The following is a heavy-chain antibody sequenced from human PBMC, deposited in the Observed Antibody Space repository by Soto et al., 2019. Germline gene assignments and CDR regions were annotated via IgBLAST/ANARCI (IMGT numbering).Heavy chain of an antibody. CDR2: ISYDGSNK. CDR1: GFTFSSYA. J-gene: IGHJ4*02. CDR3: ARDSDLYDSSGYYFDY. D-gene: IGHD3-22*01. V-gene: IGHV3-30-3*01. Sequence: QVQLVESGGGVVQPGRSLRLSCAASGFTFSSYAMHWVRQAPGKGLEWVAVISYDGSNKYYADSVKGRFTISRDNSKKSLYLQMNSLRAEDTAVYYCARDSDLYDSSGYYFDYWGQGTLVTVSS.